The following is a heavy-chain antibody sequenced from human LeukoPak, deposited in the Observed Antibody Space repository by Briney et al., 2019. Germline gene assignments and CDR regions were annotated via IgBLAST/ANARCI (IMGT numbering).Heavy chain of an antibody. V-gene: IGHV5-51*01. CDR2: IYPGNSDT. J-gene: IGHJ4*02. CDR1: EFHFNNYW. CDR3: ARPYCSGGSCYSAPFDC. Sequence: GQSLKISCEASEFHFNNYWIGWVRPMPGKGLEWMGIIYPGNSDTRYSPSFQGQVTISADKSISTAYLQWSALKASDTAMYYCARPYCSGGSCYSAPFDCWGQGTLVTVSS. D-gene: IGHD2-15*01.